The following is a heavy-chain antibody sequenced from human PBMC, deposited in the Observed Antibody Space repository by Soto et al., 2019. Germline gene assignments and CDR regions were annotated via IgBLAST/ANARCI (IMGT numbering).Heavy chain of an antibody. CDR2: IHNSGST. CDR1: GGSISSSNYY. V-gene: IGHV4-39*01. CDR3: ARLPRTIGGLDV. Sequence: QLQLQESGPGLVKASETLSLTCTVSGGSISSSNYYWAWIRQPPGKGLEWIASIHNSGSTYYNPSLKRRVTISIVTSRSQFSLKLNSVTAADTATYYCARLPRTIGGLDVWGQGTTVTVSS. J-gene: IGHJ6*02.